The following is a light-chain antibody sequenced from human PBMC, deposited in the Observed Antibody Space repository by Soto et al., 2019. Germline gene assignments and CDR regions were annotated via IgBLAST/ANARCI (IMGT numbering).Light chain of an antibody. CDR1: QTISSW. CDR3: QQYNSYSPAT. CDR2: KAS. V-gene: IGKV1-5*03. Sequence: DIQMTQSPSTLSXXLXXXXTXXXRASQTISSWLAWYQQKPGKAPKLLIYKASSLESGVPSRFSGSGSGTEFTLTISSLQPDDFATYYCQQYNSYSPATFGQGTKVDIK. J-gene: IGKJ1*01.